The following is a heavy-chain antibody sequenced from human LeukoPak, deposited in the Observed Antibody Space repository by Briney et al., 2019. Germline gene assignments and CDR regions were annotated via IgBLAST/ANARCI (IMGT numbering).Heavy chain of an antibody. CDR2: ISGSGGST. V-gene: IGHV3-23*01. CDR3: AKGEGGTYDILTGYPTYYFDY. D-gene: IGHD3-9*01. J-gene: IGHJ4*02. Sequence: PGGSLRLSCAASGFTFSGYAMSWVRQAPGKGLEWVSAISGSGGSTYYADSVKGRFTISRDNSKNTLYLQMNSLRAEDTAVYYCAKGEGGTYDILTGYPTYYFDYWGQGTLVTVSS. CDR1: GFTFSGYA.